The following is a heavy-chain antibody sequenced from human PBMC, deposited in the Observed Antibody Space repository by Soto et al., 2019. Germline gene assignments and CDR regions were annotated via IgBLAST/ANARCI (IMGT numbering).Heavy chain of an antibody. CDR1: GFTFSSYA. CDR2: ISGSGGST. D-gene: IGHD6-13*01. V-gene: IGHV3-23*01. CDR3: AKDFGGAAAVWFDYFDY. Sequence: GGSLRLSCAASGFTFSSYAMSWVRQAPGKGLEWVSAISGSGGSTYYADSVKGRFTISRDNSKNTLYLQMNSLRAEDTAVYYCAKDFGGAAAVWFDYFDYWGQGTLVTVSS. J-gene: IGHJ4*02.